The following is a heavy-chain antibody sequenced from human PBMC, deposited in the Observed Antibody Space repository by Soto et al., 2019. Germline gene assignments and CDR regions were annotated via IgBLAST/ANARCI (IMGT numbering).Heavy chain of an antibody. CDR3: AKSRMPYYASCLGY. D-gene: IGHD3-10*01. CDR1: GFTFSSYG. J-gene: IGHJ4*02. Sequence: QVQLVESGGGVVHPGRSLRLSCAASGFTFSSYGMHWVRQAPGKGLEWVAVISYDGSNKYYADSVKGRFTISRDNSKNTLYLQMNSLRAEDTAVYYCAKSRMPYYASCLGYWGQGTLVTVSS. CDR2: ISYDGSNK. V-gene: IGHV3-30*18.